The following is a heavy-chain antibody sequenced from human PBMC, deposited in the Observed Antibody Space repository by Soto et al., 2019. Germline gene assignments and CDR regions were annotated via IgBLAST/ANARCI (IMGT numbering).Heavy chain of an antibody. CDR1: GCSISSGGYS. J-gene: IGHJ4*02. CDR2: MYHSGGT. CDR3: ARAPDY. V-gene: IGHV4-30-2*01. Sequence: SETLSLTCAVSGCSISSGGYSWSWIRQPPEKGLERIGYMYHSGGTYYNPSLKSRVTISIDRSKNQFSLTLSSVTAAHTAGYYCARAPDYWGQGILVTVAS.